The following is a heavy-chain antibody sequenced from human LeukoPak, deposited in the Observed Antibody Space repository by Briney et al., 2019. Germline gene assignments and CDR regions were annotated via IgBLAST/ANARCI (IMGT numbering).Heavy chain of an antibody. J-gene: IGHJ4*02. CDR2: IVTAGAT. Sequence: GGSLRLSCAASGFTFSSYDMHWVRQTTGKGLEWVSGIVTAGATYYPDSVKGRFTISRENAKNSLYLQMNNLRAGDTAVHYCARATAGFDYWGQGTLVTVSS. CDR3: ARATAGFDY. CDR1: GFTFSSYD. V-gene: IGHV3-13*01.